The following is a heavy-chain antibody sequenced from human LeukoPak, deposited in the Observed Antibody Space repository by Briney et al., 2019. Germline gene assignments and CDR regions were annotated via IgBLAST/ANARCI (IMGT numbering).Heavy chain of an antibody. CDR2: IWYDGSNK. CDR1: GFTFSSYG. V-gene: IGHV3-33*01. CDR3: ASQGSSHAFDI. J-gene: IGHJ3*02. Sequence: GGSLRLSCAASGFTFSSYGMHWVRQAPGKGLQWVAVIWYDGSNKYYADSVKGRFTISRDNSKNTLYLQMNSLRAEDTAVYYCASQGSSHAFDIWGQGTMVTVPS.